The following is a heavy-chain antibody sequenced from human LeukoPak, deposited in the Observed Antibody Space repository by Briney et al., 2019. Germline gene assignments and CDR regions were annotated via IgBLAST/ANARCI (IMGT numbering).Heavy chain of an antibody. CDR3: ARGRALRYFDWFPTDAFDI. CDR1: GGSFSGYY. Sequence: PSETLSLTCAVYGGSFSGYYWSWIRQPPGKGLEWIGEINHSGSTNYNPSLKSRVTISVDTSKNQFSLKLSSVTAADTAVYYCARGRALRYFDWFPTDAFDIWGQGTMVTVSS. V-gene: IGHV4-34*01. J-gene: IGHJ3*02. D-gene: IGHD3-9*01. CDR2: INHSGST.